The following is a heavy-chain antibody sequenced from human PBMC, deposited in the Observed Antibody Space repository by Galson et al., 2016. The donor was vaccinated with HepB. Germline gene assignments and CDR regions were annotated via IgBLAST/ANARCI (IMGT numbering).Heavy chain of an antibody. Sequence: SLRLSCAASGFTFSSYRMHWVRQVPGKGLVWVSRINPDGTYTNYADSVKGRFTISRDNAKNTLYLQMNSLRAEDTAVYYCARVIGYWGQGTLVTVSS. CDR3: ARVIGY. J-gene: IGHJ4*02. CDR1: GFTFSSYR. V-gene: IGHV3-74*01. D-gene: IGHD2-21*01. CDR2: INPDGTYT.